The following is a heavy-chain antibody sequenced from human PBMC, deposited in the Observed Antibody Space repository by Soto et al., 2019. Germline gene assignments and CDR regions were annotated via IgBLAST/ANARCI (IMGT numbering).Heavy chain of an antibody. CDR1: GGSIRSYY. J-gene: IGHJ4*02. CDR2: IHYSGTT. D-gene: IGHD3-10*01. V-gene: IGHV4-59*01. CDR3: TRSGTSTVSIYF. Sequence: QVQLQESGPGLAKPSETVSLTCTVSGGSIRSYYWSWIRQPPGQGLEWIGHIHYSGTTYYNPSLESRVTISLDTSKTQFSLSVTSVSAADTAVYYCTRSGTSTVSIYFWGQGTLVTVSS.